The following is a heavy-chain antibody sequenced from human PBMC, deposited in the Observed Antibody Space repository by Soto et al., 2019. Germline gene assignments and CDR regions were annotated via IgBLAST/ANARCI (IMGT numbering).Heavy chain of an antibody. CDR2: IYYSGST. CDR1: GGSISSSSYY. CDR3: ARRGTAAAGNFDY. J-gene: IGHJ4*02. V-gene: IGHV4-39*01. D-gene: IGHD6-13*01. Sequence: PSETLSLTCTVSGGSISSSSYYWGWIRQPPGKGLEWIGSIYYSGSTYYNPSLKSRVTISVDTSKNQFSLKLSSVTAADTAVYYCARRGTAAAGNFDYWGQGTLVTVS.